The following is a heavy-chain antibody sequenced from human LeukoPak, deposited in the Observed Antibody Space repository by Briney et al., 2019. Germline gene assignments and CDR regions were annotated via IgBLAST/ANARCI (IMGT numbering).Heavy chain of an antibody. J-gene: IGHJ2*01. CDR3: ARGMMVEYFDL. Sequence: PSETLSLTCTVSGGSINSFYWSWIRQPPGKGLEWIGYIYDSESTNYNPSLKSRVTISGDTSKNYLSLKLSSVTAADTAVYYCARGMMVEYFDLGGGGTLVAVSS. CDR2: IYDSEST. V-gene: IGHV4-59*01. CDR1: GGSINSFY. D-gene: IGHD3-22*01.